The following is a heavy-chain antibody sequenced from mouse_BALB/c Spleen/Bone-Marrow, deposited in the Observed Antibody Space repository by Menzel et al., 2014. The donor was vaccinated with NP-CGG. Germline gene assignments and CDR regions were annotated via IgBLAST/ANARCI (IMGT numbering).Heavy chain of an antibody. CDR2: IYPGDGDT. V-gene: IGHV1-87*01. Sequence: QVQLQQSGAELARPGASVNLSCKASGYTFTSYWMQWVKQRPGQGLEWIGAIYPGDGDTRYTQKFKGKATLTADKSSSTAYMQLSSLASEDSAVYYCAAYYGSSYWAMDYWVQGTSVTVSS. CDR3: AAYYGSSYWAMDY. CDR1: GYTFTSYW. J-gene: IGHJ4*01. D-gene: IGHD1-1*01.